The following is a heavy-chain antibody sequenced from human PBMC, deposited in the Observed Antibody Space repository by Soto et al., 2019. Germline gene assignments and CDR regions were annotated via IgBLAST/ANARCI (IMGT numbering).Heavy chain of an antibody. CDR1: GGSISSSSYY. V-gene: IGHV4-39*01. CDR3: ARFRLQVTTSSNWFDP. D-gene: IGHD4-17*01. CDR2: IYYSGNT. Sequence: SETLSLTCTVSGGSISSSSYYWGWIRQPPGKGLEWIANIYYSGNTYYNPSLKSRVTISVDTSKNQFSLRLSSVTAADTAVYYCARFRLQVTTSSNWFDPWGQGTLVTVSS. J-gene: IGHJ5*02.